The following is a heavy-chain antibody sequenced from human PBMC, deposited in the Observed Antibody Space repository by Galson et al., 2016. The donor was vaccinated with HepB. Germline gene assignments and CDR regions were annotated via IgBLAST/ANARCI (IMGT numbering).Heavy chain of an antibody. V-gene: IGHV4-39*07. CDR1: GDSISSSNSF. CDR3: ARGGYSTGSFDN. CDR2: LYYSGNI. Sequence: ETLSLTCNVSGDSISSSNSFWGWIRQAPGKGLEWIGNLYYSGNIYYKPSLKSRVTIEIDASKNQFSLKVHSVTAADTAVYFCARGGYSTGSFDNWGQGTLVAVSS. D-gene: IGHD3-10*01. J-gene: IGHJ4*02.